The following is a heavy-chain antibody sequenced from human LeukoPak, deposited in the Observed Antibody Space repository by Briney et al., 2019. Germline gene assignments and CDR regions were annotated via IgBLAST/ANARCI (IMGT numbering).Heavy chain of an antibody. CDR3: ARGGLMVYAVRVQNDAFDI. CDR2: INHSGST. CDR1: GFTFNKFA. Sequence: GSLRLSCEASGFTFNKFAMSWVRQAPGKGPEWIGEINHSGSTNYNPSLKSRVTISVDTSKNQFSLKLSSVTAADTAVYYCARGGLMVYAVRVQNDAFDIWGQGTMVTVSS. D-gene: IGHD2-8*01. V-gene: IGHV4-34*01. J-gene: IGHJ3*02.